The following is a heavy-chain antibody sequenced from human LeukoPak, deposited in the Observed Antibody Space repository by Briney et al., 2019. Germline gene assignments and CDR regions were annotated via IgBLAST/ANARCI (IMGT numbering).Heavy chain of an antibody. CDR2: IKEDGSEK. CDR3: AKDHSSGYRTNIDY. J-gene: IGHJ4*02. CDR1: GFTFRNYW. Sequence: GGSLRLSCAASGFTFRNYWMRWVRQAPGKGLEWMANIKEDGSEKYYVDSVKGRFTISRDNAKNSLYLQMNSLRAEDTAVYYCAKDHSSGYRTNIDYWGQGTLVTVSS. D-gene: IGHD3-22*01. V-gene: IGHV3-7*01.